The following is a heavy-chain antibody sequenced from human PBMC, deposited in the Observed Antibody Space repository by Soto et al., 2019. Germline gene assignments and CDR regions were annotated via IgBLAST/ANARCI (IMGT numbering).Heavy chain of an antibody. CDR3: TRLGSLLQPIDF. J-gene: IGHJ4*02. CDR1: GGSFTSNNW. D-gene: IGHD4-4*01. V-gene: IGHV4-4*02. CDR2: IYRTGST. Sequence: SETLSLTCAVSGGSFTSNNWLTWFRQPPGQGLEWIGEIYRTGSTNYNPSLKSRVTISLDKSENQFSLKVTSLTAADTAIYFCTRLGSLLQPIDFWGQGTPVTVSS.